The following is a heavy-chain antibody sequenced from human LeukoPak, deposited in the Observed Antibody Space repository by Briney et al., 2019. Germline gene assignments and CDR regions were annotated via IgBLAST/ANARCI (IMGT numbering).Heavy chain of an antibody. V-gene: IGHV3-74*01. D-gene: IGHD3-22*01. CDR3: AKDQRSSGYYPTFDY. CDR1: GFTFTTNW. Sequence: GGSLRLSCAASGFTFTTNWMHWVRQDPEKGLEWVSRINGDGSSTTYADSVKGRFTISRDNSKNTLYLQMNSLRAEDTAVYHCAKDQRSSGYYPTFDYWGQGTPVTVSS. J-gene: IGHJ4*02. CDR2: INGDGSST.